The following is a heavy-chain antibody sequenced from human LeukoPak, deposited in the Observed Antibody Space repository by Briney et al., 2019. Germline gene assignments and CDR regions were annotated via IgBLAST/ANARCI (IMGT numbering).Heavy chain of an antibody. V-gene: IGHV1-2*02. J-gene: IGHJ2*01. CDR3: AREADIVSFDL. CDR2: IDTNSGGT. CDR1: GYTFTVNH. D-gene: IGHD3-16*02. Sequence: ASVKVSCKASGYTFTVNHVHWVRQAPGQGLEWMGWIDTNSGGTKYAQKFQDRVAMTSDTSISTAYMELSGLRSDDTAVYFCAREADIVSFDLWGRGTLVTVSS.